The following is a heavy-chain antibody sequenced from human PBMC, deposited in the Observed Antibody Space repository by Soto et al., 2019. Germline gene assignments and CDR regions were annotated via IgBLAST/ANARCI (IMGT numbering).Heavy chain of an antibody. D-gene: IGHD5-12*01. J-gene: IGHJ4*02. CDR2: IYYSGST. CDR3: DRDQGRDGYNFFDY. V-gene: IGHV4-30-4*01. CDR1: GCSISSGDYY. Sequence: SETLSLTCTVSGCSISSGDYYWSWIRQPPGKGLEWIGYIYYSGSTYYNPSLKSRVTISVDTSKNQFSLKLSSMTAADTAVYYCDRDQGRDGYNFFDYWGQGTLVTVSS.